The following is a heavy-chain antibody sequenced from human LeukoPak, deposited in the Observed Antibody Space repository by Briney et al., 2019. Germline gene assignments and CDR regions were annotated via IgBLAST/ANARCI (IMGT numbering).Heavy chain of an antibody. V-gene: IGHV3-30*04. CDR3: ARDRRYYDILSEIDY. CDR2: ISYDGSNK. J-gene: IGHJ4*02. D-gene: IGHD3-9*01. Sequence: GGSLRLSCAASGLTFSSYAMHWVRQAPGKGLEWVAVISYDGSNKYYADSVKGRFTISRDNSKNTLYLQMNSLRAEDTAVYYCARDRRYYDILSEIDYWGQGTQVTVSS. CDR1: GLTFSSYA.